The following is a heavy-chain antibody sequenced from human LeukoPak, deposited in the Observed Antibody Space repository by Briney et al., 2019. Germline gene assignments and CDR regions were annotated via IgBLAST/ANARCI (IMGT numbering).Heavy chain of an antibody. V-gene: IGHV3-23*01. J-gene: IGHJ3*01. CDR3: AKDPVSIGPAFAF. CDR1: GFTFKSHA. CDR2: ISETGGST. D-gene: IGHD2-21*01. Sequence: GGSRRLSCAASGFTFKSHAMSWVRQAPGKGLEGVSSISETGGSTYYADSVKGRLTISRDNSKNTLYLQMNSLRAEDTAVYYCAKDPVSIGPAFAFWGPGTMVTVSS.